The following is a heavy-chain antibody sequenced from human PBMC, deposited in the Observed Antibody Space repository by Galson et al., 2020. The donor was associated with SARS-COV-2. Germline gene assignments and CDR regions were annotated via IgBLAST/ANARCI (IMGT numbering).Heavy chain of an antibody. CDR2: IYHSGNT. Sequence: SQTLSLTCTVAGYSISSGYYWGWIRQPPGRGLEWIGSIYHSGNTYYNPSLKSRVTISVDTSKNQFSLELSSVTAADTAVYYCATTLYYYDSATNDYWGQGTLVTVAS. V-gene: IGHV4-38-2*02. J-gene: IGHJ4*02. CDR1: GYSISSGYY. D-gene: IGHD3-22*01. CDR3: ATTLYYYDSATNDY.